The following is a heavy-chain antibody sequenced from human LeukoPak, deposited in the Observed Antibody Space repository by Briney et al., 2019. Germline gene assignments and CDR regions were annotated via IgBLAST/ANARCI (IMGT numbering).Heavy chain of an antibody. CDR3: AKDGMYSSSSSYYFDY. D-gene: IGHD6-6*01. Sequence: GGSLRLSCVASGFTFSRFAMGWVRQAPGKGLEWVSSISGSDGSTDYADSVKGRFIISRDNSNNTLYLQMNSLRAEDTAVYYCAKDGMYSSSSSYYFDYWGQGTLVTVSS. CDR1: GFTFSRFA. CDR2: ISGSDGST. J-gene: IGHJ4*02. V-gene: IGHV3-23*01.